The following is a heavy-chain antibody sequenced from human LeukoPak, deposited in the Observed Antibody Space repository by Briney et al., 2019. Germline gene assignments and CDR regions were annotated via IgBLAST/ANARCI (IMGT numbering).Heavy chain of an antibody. D-gene: IGHD5-18*01. CDR3: ARDPLPVDTAMVMLSYFDY. CDR2: ISSSSSYI. Sequence: GGSLRLSCAASGFTFSSYSMNWVRQAPGKGLEWVSSISSSSSYIYYADSVKGRFTISRDNAKNSLYLQMNSLRAEDTAVYYCARDPLPVDTAMVMLSYFDYWGQGTLVTVSS. J-gene: IGHJ4*02. V-gene: IGHV3-21*01. CDR1: GFTFSSYS.